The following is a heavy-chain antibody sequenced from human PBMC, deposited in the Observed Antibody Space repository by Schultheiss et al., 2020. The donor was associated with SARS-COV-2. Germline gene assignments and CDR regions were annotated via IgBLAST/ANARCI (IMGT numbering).Heavy chain of an antibody. J-gene: IGHJ6*02. CDR3: ARSHESTSGNYQYGMDV. D-gene: IGHD2-2*01. CDR1: GYTFTSYY. V-gene: IGHV1-46*01. CDR2: INPSGGGA. Sequence: ASVKVSCKASGYTFTSYYMHWVRQAPGQGLDWMGVINPSGGGATYAQKFQGRVTMTRDTSTSTAYMELSSLRSEDTAVYYCARSHESTSGNYQYGMDVWGQGATVTVSS.